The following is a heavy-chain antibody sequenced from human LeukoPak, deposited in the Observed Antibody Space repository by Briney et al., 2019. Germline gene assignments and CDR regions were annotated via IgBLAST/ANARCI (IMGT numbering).Heavy chain of an antibody. Sequence: GGSLRLSCAASGFTFSSYTMNWVRQAPGKGLEWVSYITSSGSTIYYADSVKGRFTISRDSAKNLLYLQMNRLRAEDTAVYYCATEDVITNWGQGTLVTVSS. CDR3: ATEDVITN. CDR2: ITSSGSTI. D-gene: IGHD2-21*01. CDR1: GFTFSSYT. V-gene: IGHV3-48*01. J-gene: IGHJ4*02.